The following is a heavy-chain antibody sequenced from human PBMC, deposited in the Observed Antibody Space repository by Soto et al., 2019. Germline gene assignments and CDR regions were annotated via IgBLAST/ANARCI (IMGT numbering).Heavy chain of an antibody. CDR2: IWYDGTAT. D-gene: IGHD2-21*01. Sequence: QVQLVESGGGVVQPGRSLTLSCVASGFTLSNYGMHWVRQAPGKGLVWVAVIWYDGTATYSADSVKGRFSISRDNAKNELFLQLSSLRAEDTAVYYCARNVVSSGSSRWFDTWGQGTLVTVSS. CDR1: GFTLSNYG. V-gene: IGHV3-33*01. CDR3: ARNVVSSGSSRWFDT. J-gene: IGHJ5*02.